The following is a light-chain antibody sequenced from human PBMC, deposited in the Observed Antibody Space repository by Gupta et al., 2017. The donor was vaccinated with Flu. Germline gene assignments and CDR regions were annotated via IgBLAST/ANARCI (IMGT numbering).Light chain of an antibody. CDR2: GAS. CDR1: PSVTSS. V-gene: IGKV3-20*01. J-gene: IGKJ1*01. CDR3: QQYGSSSPWT. Sequence: EIVLAQSPVTLSLSPGEGATLSCRASPSVTSSLAWYQQKPGQAPRLLIYGASTRAAGIPDRFSGSGSGTDFSLTIDKVEPEDFAVYFCQQYGSSSPWTFGQGTRVEVK.